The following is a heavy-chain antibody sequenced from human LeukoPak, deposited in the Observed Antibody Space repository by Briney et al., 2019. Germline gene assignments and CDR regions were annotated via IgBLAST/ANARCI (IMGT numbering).Heavy chain of an antibody. CDR3: AKDAGVRGYSYALDY. CDR1: ALRFSSFA. J-gene: IGHJ4*02. CDR2: IHGSGETT. V-gene: IGHV3-23*01. D-gene: IGHD5-18*01. Sequence: GGSLRLSCAASALRFSSFAMTWVRQVPGKGLEWVSGIHGSGETTYYADSVKGRFTISRDNSREMLYLQMNSLRVEDTAVYYCAKDAGVRGYSYALDYWGQGTLVTVSS.